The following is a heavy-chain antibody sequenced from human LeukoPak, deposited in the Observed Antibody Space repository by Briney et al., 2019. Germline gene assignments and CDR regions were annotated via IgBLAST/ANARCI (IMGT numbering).Heavy chain of an antibody. CDR1: AFTVSSDY. D-gene: IGHD6-19*01. Sequence: GGSLRLSCAASAFTVSSDYMSWVRQAPGKGLEWVSSIYSAGSTFYADSVKDRFTISRDNSENTLHLQMTSLRAEDAAVYYCARDLVVAGTYGFGNWGQGTLVTVSS. J-gene: IGHJ4*02. CDR2: IYSAGST. V-gene: IGHV3-66*01. CDR3: ARDLVVAGTYGFGN.